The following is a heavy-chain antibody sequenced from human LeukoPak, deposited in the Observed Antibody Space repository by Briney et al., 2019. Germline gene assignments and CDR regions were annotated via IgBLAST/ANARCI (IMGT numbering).Heavy chain of an antibody. J-gene: IGHJ5*02. Sequence: GGSLRLSCAASGFTFSVYTLNWVRQAPGKGLAWVSSISSSSSYIYYADSVKGRFTISRDNAKNSLYLQMNSLRAEDTAVYYCARDPTLGGTNWFDPWGQGTLVTVSS. D-gene: IGHD6-19*01. V-gene: IGHV3-21*01. CDR3: ARDPTLGGTNWFDP. CDR1: GFTFSVYT. CDR2: ISSSSSYI.